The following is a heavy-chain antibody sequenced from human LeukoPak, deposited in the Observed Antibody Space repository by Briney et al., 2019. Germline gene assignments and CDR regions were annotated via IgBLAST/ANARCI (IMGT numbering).Heavy chain of an antibody. Sequence: KPSETLSLTCTVSGASISGYFWSWIRQPPGKGLEWIGYISSSGNTNYNPSLKSRVTISVDTSKNQFSLKLSSVTAADTAVYYCARYYDSSGYYANFDYWGQGTLVTVSS. D-gene: IGHD3-22*01. CDR2: ISSSGNT. J-gene: IGHJ4*02. V-gene: IGHV4-59*01. CDR3: ARYYDSSGYYANFDY. CDR1: GASISGYF.